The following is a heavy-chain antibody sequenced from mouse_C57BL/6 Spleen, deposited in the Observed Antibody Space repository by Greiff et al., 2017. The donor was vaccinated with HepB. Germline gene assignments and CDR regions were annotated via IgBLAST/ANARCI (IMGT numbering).Heavy chain of an antibody. CDR2: ISSGSSTI. J-gene: IGHJ1*03. V-gene: IGHV5-17*01. CDR3: AMVSITTVVAHWYFDV. D-gene: IGHD1-1*01. Sequence: EVQVVESGGGLVKPGGSLKLSCAASGFTFSDYGMHWVRQAPEKGLEWVAYISSGSSTIYYADTVKGRFTISRDNAKNTLFLQMTSLRSEDTAMYSCAMVSITTVVAHWYFDVWGTGTTVTVSS. CDR1: GFTFSDYG.